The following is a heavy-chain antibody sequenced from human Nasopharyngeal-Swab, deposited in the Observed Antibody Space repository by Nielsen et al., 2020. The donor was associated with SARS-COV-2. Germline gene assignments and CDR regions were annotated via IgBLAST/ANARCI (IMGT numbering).Heavy chain of an antibody. CDR3: ARVYSGLVVATLA. CDR1: GFTFSSYE. J-gene: IGHJ5*02. Sequence: GGSLRLSCAASGFTFSSYEMNWVRQAPGKGLEWVSCISSSGSTIYYADSVKGRFTISRDNAKNSLYLQMNSLRAEDTAVYYCARVYSGLVVATLAWGQGTLVTVSS. V-gene: IGHV3-48*03. CDR2: ISSSGSTI. D-gene: IGHD5-12*01.